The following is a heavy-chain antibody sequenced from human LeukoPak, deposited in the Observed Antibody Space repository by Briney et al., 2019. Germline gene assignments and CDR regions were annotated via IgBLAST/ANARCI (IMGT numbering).Heavy chain of an antibody. CDR2: INPNSGGT. D-gene: IGHD1-20*01. CDR3: ARDPVTGTTNFDY. Sequence: ASVKVSRKASGYTFTDYYMHWVRQATGQGLEWMGWINPNSGGTNYAQKFQGRVTMTRDTSISTAYMELSRLRSDDTAVYYCARDPVTGTTNFDYWGQGTLVTVSS. J-gene: IGHJ4*02. V-gene: IGHV1-2*02. CDR1: GYTFTDYY.